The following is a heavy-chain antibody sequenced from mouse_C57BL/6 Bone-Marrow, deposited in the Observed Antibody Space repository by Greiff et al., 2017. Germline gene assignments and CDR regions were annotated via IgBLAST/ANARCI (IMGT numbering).Heavy chain of an antibody. CDR1: GFNIKDYY. CDR2: IDPEDGET. Sequence: DVKLQESGAELVKPGASVKLSCTASGFNIKDYYMHWVKQRTEQGLEWIGRIDPEDGETKYAPKFQGKATITADTSSNTAYLQLSSLTSEDTAVYYCALTTVVPYYFDYWGQGTTLTVSS. V-gene: IGHV14-2*01. J-gene: IGHJ2*01. D-gene: IGHD1-1*01. CDR3: ALTTVVPYYFDY.